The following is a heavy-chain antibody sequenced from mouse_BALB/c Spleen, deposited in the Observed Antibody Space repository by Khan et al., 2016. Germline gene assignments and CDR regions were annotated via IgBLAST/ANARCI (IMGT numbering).Heavy chain of an antibody. Sequence: EVQLQESGPGLVKPSQSLSLTCTVTGYSITSDYAWNWIRQFPGNKLEWMGYISYSGITSYNPSLKSRISITRDKSKNKFFLQLISVTTEDTATYYCAYDGYYAWFPYWGQGTLVTVSA. D-gene: IGHD2-3*01. CDR1: GYSITSDYA. J-gene: IGHJ3*01. CDR2: ISYSGIT. V-gene: IGHV3-2*02. CDR3: AYDGYYAWFPY.